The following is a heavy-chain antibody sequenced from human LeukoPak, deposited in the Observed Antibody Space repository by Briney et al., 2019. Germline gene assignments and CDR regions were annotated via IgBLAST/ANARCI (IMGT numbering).Heavy chain of an antibody. CDR3: AQEGN. V-gene: IGHV3-7*01. Sequence: GGSLRLSCVASGLSFTANWMSWVRQAPGEGPEWVASIKEDGSEKYYGDSVSGRFTISRDNAKNSLYLQMNSLRVEDTAVYYCAQEGNWGQGTLVTVSS. CDR2: IKEDGSEK. J-gene: IGHJ4*02. CDR1: GLSFTANW.